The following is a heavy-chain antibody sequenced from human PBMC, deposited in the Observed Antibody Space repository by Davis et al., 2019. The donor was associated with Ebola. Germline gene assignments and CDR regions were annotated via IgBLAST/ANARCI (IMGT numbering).Heavy chain of an antibody. Sequence: GESLKISCAASGFTFSSYDMHWVRQVTGKGLEWVSAIGTAGDTYYPGSVKGRFTISRENAKSSLFLQMNSLRGEDTAVYYCARAAFGSCYFDYWGRGTLVTVSS. V-gene: IGHV3-13*01. J-gene: IGHJ4*03. D-gene: IGHD3-3*01. CDR1: GFTFSSYD. CDR2: IGTAGDT. CDR3: ARAAFGSCYFDY.